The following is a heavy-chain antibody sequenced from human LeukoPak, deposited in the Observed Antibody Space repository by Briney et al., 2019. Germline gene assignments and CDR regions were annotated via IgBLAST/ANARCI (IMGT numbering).Heavy chain of an antibody. CDR2: INPNSGGT. J-gene: IGHJ3*02. Sequence: ASVKVSCKASGYTFTGYYMHWVRQAPGQGLEWMGWINPNSGGTNYAQKFQGRVTMTRVTSISTAYMELSRLRSDDTAVYYCARRPLYYYGSGSYPSFDIWGQGTMVTVSS. CDR1: GYTFTGYY. D-gene: IGHD3-10*01. CDR3: ARRPLYYYGSGSYPSFDI. V-gene: IGHV1-2*02.